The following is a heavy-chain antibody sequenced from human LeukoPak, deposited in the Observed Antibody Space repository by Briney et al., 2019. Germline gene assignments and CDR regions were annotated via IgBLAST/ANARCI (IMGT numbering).Heavy chain of an antibody. D-gene: IGHD6-13*01. J-gene: IGHJ4*02. CDR2: IYYSGST. V-gene: IGHV4-59*08. CDR1: GGSISSYY. CDR3: ARHSSSWYVGSVDY. Sequence: SETLSLTCTVSGGSISSYYWSWIRQPPGKGLEWIGYIYYSGSTNYNPSLKSRVTISVDTSKNQFSLKPSSVTAADTAVYYCARHSSSWYVGSVDYWGQGTLVTVSS.